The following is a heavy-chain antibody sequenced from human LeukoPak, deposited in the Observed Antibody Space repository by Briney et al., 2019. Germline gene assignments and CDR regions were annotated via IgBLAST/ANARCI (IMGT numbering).Heavy chain of an antibody. D-gene: IGHD3-3*01. CDR3: ARPSHDFWSGYSMDV. CDR2: IYPGDSDT. CDR1: GYSFTSYW. V-gene: IGHV5-51*01. J-gene: IGHJ6*04. Sequence: GESLKISCKGSGYSFTSYWIGWVRQMPGKGLEWMGIIYPGDSDTRYSPSFQGQVTISADKSISTAHLQWSSLKASDTAMYYCARPSHDFWSGYSMDVWGKGTTVTVSS.